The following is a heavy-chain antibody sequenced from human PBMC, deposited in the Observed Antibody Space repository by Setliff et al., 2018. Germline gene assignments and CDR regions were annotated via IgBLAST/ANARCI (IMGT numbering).Heavy chain of an antibody. J-gene: IGHJ4*02. CDR3: ARGPPDFVVVPAAAKFDY. D-gene: IGHD2-2*01. V-gene: IGHV1-18*01. CDR2: MST. Sequence: ASVKVSCKASGGTFSSYGVSWVRQAPEQGLEWMGWMSTYAQKFQGRVTMTTDTPTSTAYMELRSLTSDDTAVYYCARGPPDFVVVPAAAKFDYWGQGTPVTVSS. CDR1: GGTFSSYG.